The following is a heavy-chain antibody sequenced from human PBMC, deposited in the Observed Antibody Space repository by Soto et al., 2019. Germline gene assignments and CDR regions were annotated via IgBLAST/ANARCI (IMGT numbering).Heavy chain of an antibody. CDR1: GGTFSSYA. J-gene: IGHJ4*02. D-gene: IGHD3-22*01. Sequence: QVQLVQSGAEVKKPGSSVKVSCKASGGTFSSYAISWVRQAPGQGLEWMGGIIPIFGTANYAQKFQGRVTITADESTSTAYMELSSLRSEDTAVYYCARAPNLYDSSGYYLDYWGQGTLVTVSS. CDR2: IIPIFGTA. V-gene: IGHV1-69*12. CDR3: ARAPNLYDSSGYYLDY.